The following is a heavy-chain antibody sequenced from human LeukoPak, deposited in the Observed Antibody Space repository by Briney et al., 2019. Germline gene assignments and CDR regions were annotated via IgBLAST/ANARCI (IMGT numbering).Heavy chain of an antibody. CDR2: ISGSGGST. CDR3: ANQNDFWSGPGAFDI. D-gene: IGHD3-3*01. CDR1: GFTFSSYA. Sequence: PGGSLRLSCAASGFTFSSYAMSWVRQAPGKGLEWVSAISGSGGSTYYADSVKGRFTISRDNSKNTLYLQMNSLRAEDTAVYYCANQNDFWSGPGAFDIWGQGTMVTVSS. V-gene: IGHV3-23*01. J-gene: IGHJ3*02.